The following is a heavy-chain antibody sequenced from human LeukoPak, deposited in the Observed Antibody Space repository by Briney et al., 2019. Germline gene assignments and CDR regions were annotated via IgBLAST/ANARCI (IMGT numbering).Heavy chain of an antibody. D-gene: IGHD4-17*01. CDR3: ARLGLRWYSYGMDV. J-gene: IGHJ6*02. V-gene: IGHV4-59*08. Sequence: PSETLSLTCTVSGGSISSYYWSWIRQPSGKGLEWIGYIYYSGSTNYNPSLKSRVTISVDTSKNQFSLKLSSVTAADTAVYYCARLGLRWYSYGMDVWGQGTTVTVSS. CDR1: GGSISSYY. CDR2: IYYSGST.